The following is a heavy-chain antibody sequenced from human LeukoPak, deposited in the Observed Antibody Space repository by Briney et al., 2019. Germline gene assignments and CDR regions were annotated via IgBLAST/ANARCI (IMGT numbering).Heavy chain of an antibody. D-gene: IGHD6-19*01. CDR2: IWYDGSDK. Sequence: GGSLRLSCAASGLTFSSFGMHWVRQAPGKGLEWVAVIWYDGSDKYYTDSVKGRFTISRDNSKNMLYLKMSSLRAEDTAVYYCAKEMALGIAVAGFFDFWGQGTLVTVSS. J-gene: IGHJ4*02. CDR1: GLTFSSFG. V-gene: IGHV3-33*06. CDR3: AKEMALGIAVAGFFDF.